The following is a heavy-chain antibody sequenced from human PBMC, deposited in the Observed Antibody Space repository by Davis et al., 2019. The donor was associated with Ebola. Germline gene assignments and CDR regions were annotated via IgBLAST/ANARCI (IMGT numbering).Heavy chain of an antibody. D-gene: IGHD3-3*01. CDR2: IYTSGST. Sequence: PSETLSLTCTVSGGSISSYYWSWIRQPAGKGLEWIGRIYTSGSTNYNPSLKSRVTMSVDTSKNQFSLKLSSVTAADTAVYYYARDLPTTIFGVVINDAFDIWGQGTMVTVSS. CDR3: ARDLPTTIFGVVINDAFDI. J-gene: IGHJ3*02. CDR1: GGSISSYY. V-gene: IGHV4-4*07.